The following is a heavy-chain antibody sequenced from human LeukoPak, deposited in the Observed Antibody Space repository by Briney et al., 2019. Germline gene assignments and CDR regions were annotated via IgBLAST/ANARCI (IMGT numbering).Heavy chain of an antibody. CDR2: ISAYNGNT. V-gene: IGHV1-18*04. Sequence: GASVTVSCKASGYTFTSYFIHWVRQAPGQGLEWMGWISAYNGNTNYAQKLQGRVTMTTDTSTSTAYMELRSLRSDDTAVYYCARDPSTVVVAATPYDYWGQGTLVTVSS. J-gene: IGHJ4*02. D-gene: IGHD2-15*01. CDR3: ARDPSTVVVAATPYDY. CDR1: GYTFTSYF.